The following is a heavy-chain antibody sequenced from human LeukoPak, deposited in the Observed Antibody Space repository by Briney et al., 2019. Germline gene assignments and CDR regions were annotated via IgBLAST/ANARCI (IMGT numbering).Heavy chain of an antibody. CDR2: ISAYNGNT. CDR3: ARVPSLTTVTPVGYFDY. CDR1: GYSFTSYG. V-gene: IGHV1-18*01. J-gene: IGHJ4*02. D-gene: IGHD4-11*01. Sequence: ASVKVSCKASGYSFTSYGFSWVRQAPGEGLEWMGWISAYNGNTNYAQKTEGRVTMTTDTSTTTAFMELRSLRSDDTAVYYCARVPSLTTVTPVGYFDYWGQGTLVTVSS.